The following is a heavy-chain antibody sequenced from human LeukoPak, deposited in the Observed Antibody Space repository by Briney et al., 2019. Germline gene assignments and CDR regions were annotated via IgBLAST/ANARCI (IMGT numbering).Heavy chain of an antibody. D-gene: IGHD3-10*01. CDR3: ARARDDYGSGSGFDP. CDR1: GGSISSYY. V-gene: IGHV4-4*07. CDR2: IYTSGST. J-gene: IGHJ5*02. Sequence: SETLSLTRTVSGGSISSYYWSWIRQPAGKGLEWIGRIYTSGSTNYNPSLKNRVTMSVDTSKNQFTLKLSSVTAADTAVYYCARARDDYGSGSGFDPWGQGTLVTVSS.